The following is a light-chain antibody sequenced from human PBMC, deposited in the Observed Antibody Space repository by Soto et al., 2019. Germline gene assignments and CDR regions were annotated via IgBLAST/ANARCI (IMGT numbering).Light chain of an antibody. Sequence: EIVLTQSPGTLSLSPGERATLSCRARQSVSSDYLAWYQQRPGQAPRLLIYAASSRATGIPDRFSGSGSGTDFTLTISRLEPEDFAVYYCQQYSDSVGTFGQGTKVEIK. CDR1: QSVSSDY. CDR2: AAS. J-gene: IGKJ1*01. CDR3: QQYSDSVGT. V-gene: IGKV3-20*01.